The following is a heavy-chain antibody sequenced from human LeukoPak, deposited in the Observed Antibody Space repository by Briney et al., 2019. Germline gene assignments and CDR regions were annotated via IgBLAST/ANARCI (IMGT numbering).Heavy chain of an antibody. V-gene: IGHV1-18*04. CDR2: ISAYNGNT. Sequence: GASVKVSCKASGGTFSSYAVSWVRQAPGQGLEWMGWISAYNGNTNYAQKLQGRVTMTTDASTSTAYMELRSLRSDDTAVYYCARLSLAVAFDYWGQGTLVTVSS. CDR3: ARLSLAVAFDY. CDR1: GGTFSSYA. J-gene: IGHJ4*02. D-gene: IGHD6-19*01.